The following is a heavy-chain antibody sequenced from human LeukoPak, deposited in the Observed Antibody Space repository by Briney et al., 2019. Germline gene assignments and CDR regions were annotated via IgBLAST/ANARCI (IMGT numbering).Heavy chain of an antibody. CDR3: ARGLVMVTFGARYGMDV. Sequence: SGTLSLTCAVSVGSINSGNWWSWVRQSPGKGLEWIGEIYHNGTPNYNPSLKSRVTISADTFKNHFSLKMTSVTAADTAVYYCARGLVMVTFGARYGMDVWGQGTTVTVSS. J-gene: IGHJ6*02. CDR2: IYHNGTP. CDR1: VGSINSGNW. V-gene: IGHV4-4*02. D-gene: IGHD3-16*01.